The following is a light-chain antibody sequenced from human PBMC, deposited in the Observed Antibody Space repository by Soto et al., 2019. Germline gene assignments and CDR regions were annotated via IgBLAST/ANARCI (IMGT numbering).Light chain of an antibody. CDR3: CSYTSSATLV. J-gene: IGLJ3*02. Sequence: QSALTQPASVSGSPGQSITISCSGTTNDIGGYNYVSWYQHHPGKVPKVIIYEVRNRPAGVSNRFSGSKSGNTASLTIAGLQAEDADYYYCCSYTSSATLVFGGGTKLTVL. V-gene: IGLV2-14*01. CDR1: TNDIGGYNY. CDR2: EVR.